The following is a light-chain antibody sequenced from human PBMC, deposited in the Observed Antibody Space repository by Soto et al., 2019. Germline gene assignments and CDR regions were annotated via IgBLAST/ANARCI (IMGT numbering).Light chain of an antibody. CDR2: EVS. CDR3: CSYAGSRTFV. CDR1: SSDVGGYNY. Sequence: QSALTQPASVSGSPGQSITISCTGTSSDVGGYNYVSWYQQRPGKAPRLMIYEVSNRPSGVSNRFSGSKSDNTASLTISGLRAEDEAHYHCCSYAGSRTFVFGGGTKLTVL. V-gene: IGLV2-23*02. J-gene: IGLJ2*01.